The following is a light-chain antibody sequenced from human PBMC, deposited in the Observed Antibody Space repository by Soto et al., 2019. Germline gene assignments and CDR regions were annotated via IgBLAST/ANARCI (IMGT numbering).Light chain of an antibody. CDR2: EVT. CDR1: SSDVGAYNF. J-gene: IGLJ1*01. CDR3: SSYTSSSTPYV. V-gene: IGLV2-14*01. Sequence: QSALTQPASVSGSPGQSITISCTGTSSDVGAYNFVSWYQHHPGRAPKLIIYEVTIRPSGVSNRFSGSKSGNTASLTISGLQAEDEADYYCSSYTSSSTPYVFGTGTKLTVL.